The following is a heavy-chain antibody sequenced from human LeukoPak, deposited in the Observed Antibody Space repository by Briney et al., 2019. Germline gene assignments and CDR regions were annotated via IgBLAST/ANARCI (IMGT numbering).Heavy chain of an antibody. J-gene: IGHJ6*03. CDR2: IYYSGST. CDR3: AREGYYDSSGPTYYYYMDV. CDR1: GGSFSGYY. V-gene: IGHV4-59*01. D-gene: IGHD3-22*01. Sequence: SETLSLTCAVYGGSFSGYYWSWIRQPPGKGLEWIGYIYYSGSTNYNPSLKSRVTISVDTSKNQFSLKLSSVTAADTAVYYCAREGYYDSSGPTYYYYMDVWGKGTTVTVSS.